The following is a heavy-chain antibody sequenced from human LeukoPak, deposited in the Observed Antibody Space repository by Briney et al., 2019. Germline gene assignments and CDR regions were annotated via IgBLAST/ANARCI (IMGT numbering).Heavy chain of an antibody. D-gene: IGHD5-18*01. CDR3: ARSYRTWIQLWFGAFDI. V-gene: IGHV4-34*01. J-gene: IGHJ3*02. CDR2: INHSGST. Sequence: SETLSLTCAVYGGSFSGYYWSWIRQPPGKGLEWIGEINHSGSTNYNPSLKSRVTISVDTSKNQFSLKLSSVTAADTAVYYCARSYRTWIQLWFGAFDIWGQGTMVTVSS. CDR1: GGSFSGYY.